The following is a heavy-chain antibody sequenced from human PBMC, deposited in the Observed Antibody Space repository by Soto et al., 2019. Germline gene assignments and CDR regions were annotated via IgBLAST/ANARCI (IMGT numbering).Heavy chain of an antibody. CDR1: GYTFTGYY. CDR2: INPNSGGT. Sequence: GASVKVSCKASGYTFTGYYMHWVRQAPGQGLEWMGWINPNSGGTNYAQKFQGWVTMTRDTSISTAYMELSRLRSDDTAVYYCARGSTGDYYYYGMDVWRQGTTVTVSS. J-gene: IGHJ6*02. D-gene: IGHD2-8*02. V-gene: IGHV1-2*04. CDR3: ARGSTGDYYYYGMDV.